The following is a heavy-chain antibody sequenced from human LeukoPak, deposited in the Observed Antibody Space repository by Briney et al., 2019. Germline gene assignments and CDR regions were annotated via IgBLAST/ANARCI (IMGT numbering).Heavy chain of an antibody. CDR2: MYYSGST. CDR3: YTTSGGRPH. J-gene: IGHJ4*02. V-gene: IGHV4-39*01. D-gene: IGHD2-2*02. Sequence: SETLSLTCTVSGGSISSSGYYWGWIRQPPGKGLEWIGSMYYSGSTNYNPSVKSRVTISADTSRNQFSLNPSSVTAADTAVYYCYTTSGGRPHWGQGTLVTVSS. CDR1: GGSISSSGYY.